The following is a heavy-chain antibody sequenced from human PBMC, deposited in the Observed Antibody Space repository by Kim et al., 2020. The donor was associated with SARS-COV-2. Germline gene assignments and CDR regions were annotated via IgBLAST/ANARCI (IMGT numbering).Heavy chain of an antibody. CDR2: ISAYNGKT. Sequence: ASVKVSCKASGYTFTTYGISWMRQAPGQGLEWMGWISAYNGKTNYAQKLQGRVTMTTDTSTSTAYMELRSLRSDDTAVYYCARGRDYYDSVWGAKDYWGQGTLVTVSS. CDR1: GYTFTTYG. V-gene: IGHV1-18*01. J-gene: IGHJ4*02. D-gene: IGHD3-16*01. CDR3: ARGRDYYDSVWGAKDY.